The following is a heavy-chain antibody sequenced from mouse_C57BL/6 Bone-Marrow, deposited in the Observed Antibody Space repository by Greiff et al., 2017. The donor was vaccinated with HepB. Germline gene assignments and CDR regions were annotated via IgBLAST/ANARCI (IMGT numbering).Heavy chain of an antibody. Sequence: EVKLLESGGGLVQPGGSLKLSCAASGFTFSDYYMYWVRQTPEKRLEWVAYISNGGGSTYYPDTVKGRFTISRDNAKNTLYLQMSRLKYEDTAMYYCARPYYYGSSDWYFDVWGTGTTVTVSS. D-gene: IGHD1-1*01. J-gene: IGHJ1*03. CDR1: GFTFSDYY. CDR3: ARPYYYGSSDWYFDV. CDR2: ISNGGGST. V-gene: IGHV5-12*01.